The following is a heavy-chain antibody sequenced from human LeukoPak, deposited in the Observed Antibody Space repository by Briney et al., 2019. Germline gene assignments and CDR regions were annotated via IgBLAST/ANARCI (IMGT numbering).Heavy chain of an antibody. D-gene: IGHD2-8*01. Sequence: SEPLTLTCTVSGGSISSYYWSWIRQPAGKGLEWIGRIYTSGSTNYSPSLKSRVTMSVGTSKNQFSLKLSSVTAADTAVYYCARDRIGYCTNGVCYTSSSSSWYWFDPWGQGTLVTVSS. CDR3: ARDRIGYCTNGVCYTSSSSSWYWFDP. J-gene: IGHJ5*02. V-gene: IGHV4-4*07. CDR2: IYTSGST. CDR1: GGSISSYY.